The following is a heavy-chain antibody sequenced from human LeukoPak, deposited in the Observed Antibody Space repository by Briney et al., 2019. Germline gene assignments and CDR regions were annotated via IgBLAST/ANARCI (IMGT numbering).Heavy chain of an antibody. CDR3: ARAMRKRNYYYYMDV. D-gene: IGHD3-22*01. J-gene: IGHJ6*03. CDR1: GYIFTSYD. V-gene: IGHV1-8*02. Sequence: ASVKVSCKASGYIFTSYDINWVRQATGQGLEWMGWMNPNSDNTGYAQKFQGRVTMTRNTSISTVYMELSSLRSEDTAVYYCARAMRKRNYYYYMDVWGKGTTVTVSS. CDR2: MNPNSDNT.